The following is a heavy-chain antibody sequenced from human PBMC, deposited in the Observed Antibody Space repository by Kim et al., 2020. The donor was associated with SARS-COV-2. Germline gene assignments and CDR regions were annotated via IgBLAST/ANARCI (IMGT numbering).Heavy chain of an antibody. Sequence: GRSSSNANSVKGRYHVPRDHAKNTLYLKINSLRAEDTAVYYCASGLTPGQYWGQGTLVTVSS. CDR2: GRSS. V-gene: IGHV3-74*01. J-gene: IGHJ4*02. CDR3: ASGLTPGQY. D-gene: IGHD2-15*01.